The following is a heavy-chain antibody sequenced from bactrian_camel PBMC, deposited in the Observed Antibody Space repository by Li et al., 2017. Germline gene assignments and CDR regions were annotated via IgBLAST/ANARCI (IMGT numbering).Heavy chain of an antibody. V-gene: IGHV3S40*01. Sequence: VQLVESGGGSVQAGKSLRLSCAASGFTYSGAYMAWFRQAPGKEREGVASISGGGVTTTYVDSVQARFTISRDNAKNTLYLQMDTLKPEDTAMYYCAARASVAGSCPVNRRWYPYWGQGTQVTVS. CDR3: AARASVAGSCPVNRRWYPY. D-gene: IGHD6*01. CDR2: ISGGGVTT. CDR1: GFTYSGAY. J-gene: IGHJ4*01.